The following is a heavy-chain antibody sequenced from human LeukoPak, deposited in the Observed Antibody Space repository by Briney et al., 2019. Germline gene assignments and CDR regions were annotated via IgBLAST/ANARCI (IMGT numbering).Heavy chain of an antibody. CDR3: ARNGWYGYKNVIDY. V-gene: IGHV4-39*07. D-gene: IGHD1-14*01. CDR1: GGSISSNSYY. Sequence: SETLSLTCTVSGGSISSNSYYWGWIRQPPGKGLEWIGSIYHSGSTYYNPSLKSRVTISVDTSKNQFSLKLSSVTAVDTAVYYCARNGWYGYKNVIDYWGQGTLVTVSS. CDR2: IYHSGST. J-gene: IGHJ4*02.